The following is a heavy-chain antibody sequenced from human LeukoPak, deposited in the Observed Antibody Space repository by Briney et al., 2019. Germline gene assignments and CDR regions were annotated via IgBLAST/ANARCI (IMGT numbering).Heavy chain of an antibody. J-gene: IGHJ4*02. CDR2: INSDGSST. D-gene: IGHD3-22*01. V-gene: IGHV3-74*01. CDR3: AREYYDSSGSPYFDY. Sequence: QPGGSLRLSCIASGFTFSSYWMHWVRQAPGKGLVWVSRINSDGSSTTYGDSVKGRFTISRDNAKNTLYMYIHSLRAEDTAVYYCAREYYDSSGSPYFDYWGQGTLVTVSS. CDR1: GFTFSSYW.